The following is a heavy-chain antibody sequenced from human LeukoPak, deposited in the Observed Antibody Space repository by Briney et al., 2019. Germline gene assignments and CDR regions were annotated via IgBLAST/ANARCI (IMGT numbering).Heavy chain of an antibody. CDR3: ARDGGRYSSGWRKDFDY. D-gene: IGHD6-19*01. J-gene: IGHJ4*02. Sequence: SETLSLTCTVSGDITHYWGWIRQPPGKGLECIGSIYFSGSAYYNPSLRSRVTISLDTSKKQLSLKLNSVTAADTAVYYCARDGGRYSSGWRKDFDYWGQGTLVTVSS. CDR2: IYFSGSA. CDR1: GDITHY. V-gene: IGHV4-39*02.